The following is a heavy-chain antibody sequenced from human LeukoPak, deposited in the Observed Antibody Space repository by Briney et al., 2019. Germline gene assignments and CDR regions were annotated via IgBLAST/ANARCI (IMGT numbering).Heavy chain of an antibody. Sequence: SETLSLTCTLSSGSLSSSYWSWIRQPAGKGLEWIGRIYTSGSTNYNPSLKSRVTISVDTSKNQFSLKLSSVTAADTAVYYCAGNYYGSGSYYSEDRYWGQGTLVTVSS. CDR2: IYTSGST. V-gene: IGHV4-4*07. J-gene: IGHJ4*02. CDR3: AGNYYGSGSYYSEDRY. D-gene: IGHD3-10*01. CDR1: SGSLSSSY.